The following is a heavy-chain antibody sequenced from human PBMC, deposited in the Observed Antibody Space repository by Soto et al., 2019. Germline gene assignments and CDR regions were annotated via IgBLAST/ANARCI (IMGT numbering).Heavy chain of an antibody. J-gene: IGHJ4*02. V-gene: IGHV5-51*01. CDR1: GYSFTSYW. Sequence: GESLKISCKASGYSFTSYWIGWVRQMPGKGLEWMGIIYPGDSDTRYSPSFQGQVTFSADKSTSTAYLQWSSLRPSDTAMYYCARSHTSSGWTVFDYWGQGTLVTVSS. CDR3: ARSHTSSGWTVFDY. CDR2: IYPGDSDT. D-gene: IGHD6-19*01.